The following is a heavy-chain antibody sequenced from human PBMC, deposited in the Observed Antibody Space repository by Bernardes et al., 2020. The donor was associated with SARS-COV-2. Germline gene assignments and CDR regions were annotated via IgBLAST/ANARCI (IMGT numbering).Heavy chain of an antibody. Sequence: LRLSCAASGFTFNDYWMHWVRQAPGKGLVWVSRISPDGSSISYADPVKGRFTISRDNAKNTVYLQMSSLRAGDTAVYYCARVWNNAFDIWGQGTMVTVSS. V-gene: IGHV3-74*01. D-gene: IGHD1-1*01. J-gene: IGHJ3*02. CDR2: ISPDGSSI. CDR3: ARVWNNAFDI. CDR1: GFTFNDYW.